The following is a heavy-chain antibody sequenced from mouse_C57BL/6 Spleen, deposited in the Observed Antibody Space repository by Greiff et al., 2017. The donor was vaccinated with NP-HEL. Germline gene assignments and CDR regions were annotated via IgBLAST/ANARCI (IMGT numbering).Heavy chain of an antibody. V-gene: IGHV1-7*01. CDR1: GYTFTSYW. Sequence: VQLQQSGAELAKPGASVKLSCKASGYTFTSYWMHWVKQRPGQGLEWIGYINPSNGYTKYNQKFKGKATLTADKSSSTAYMQLSSLTYEDSAVYYCARLDSKGRYYAMDYWGQGTSVTVSS. CDR2: INPSNGYT. D-gene: IGHD2-5*01. J-gene: IGHJ4*01. CDR3: ARLDSKGRYYAMDY.